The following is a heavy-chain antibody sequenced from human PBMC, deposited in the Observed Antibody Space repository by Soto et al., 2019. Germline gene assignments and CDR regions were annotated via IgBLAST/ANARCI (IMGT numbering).Heavy chain of an antibody. Sequence: ASVKVSCKASGYTFTNYGISWVRQAPGQGLEWMGWISAYNGNTNYAQKLQGRVTMTTDTSTSTAYMELRSLRSDDTAVYYCARVGDTAMVRGWFDPWGQGTLVTVSS. CDR1: GYTFTNYG. CDR3: ARVGDTAMVRGWFDP. D-gene: IGHD5-18*01. CDR2: ISAYNGNT. J-gene: IGHJ5*02. V-gene: IGHV1-18*01.